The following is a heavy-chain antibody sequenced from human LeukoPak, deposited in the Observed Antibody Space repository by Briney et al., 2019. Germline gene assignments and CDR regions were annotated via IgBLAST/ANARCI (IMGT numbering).Heavy chain of an antibody. J-gene: IGHJ6*03. CDR3: ARHGLGYCSGGSCYQKVYYYYYMNV. V-gene: IGHV3-7*01. CDR1: GFTFSSYW. Sequence: GGSLRLSCAASGFTFSSYWMSWVRQAPGKGLEWVANIKQDGSEKYYVDSVKGRFTISRDNAKNSLYLQMNSLRAEDTAVYYCARHGLGYCSGGSCYQKVYYYYYMNVWGKGTTVTVSS. D-gene: IGHD2-15*01. CDR2: IKQDGSEK.